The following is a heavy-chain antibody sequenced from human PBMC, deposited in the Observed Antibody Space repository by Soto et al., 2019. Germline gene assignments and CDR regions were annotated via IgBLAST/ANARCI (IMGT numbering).Heavy chain of an antibody. V-gene: IGHV3-74*01. D-gene: IGHD5-12*01. Sequence: EVQLVESGGGLVQPGGSLRLSCVASGFTFNNYWIHWVRQPPGKGLVWVSHINSDGSSTNYADSVKGRFTISRDNAKNTVYLQVNILRPEDTAVYYCASGSGIYWGQGTLVTVSS. CDR3: ASGSGIY. CDR1: GFTFNNYW. CDR2: INSDGSST. J-gene: IGHJ4*02.